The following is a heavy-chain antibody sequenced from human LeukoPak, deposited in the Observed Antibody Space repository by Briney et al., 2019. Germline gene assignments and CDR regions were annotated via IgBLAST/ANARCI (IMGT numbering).Heavy chain of an antibody. CDR3: ARDSQEFFQH. CDR1: GFTFDNYA. J-gene: IGHJ1*01. V-gene: IGHV3-43*02. Sequence: QTGGSLRLSCAASGFTFDNYAIHWVRQAPGKGLEWVSLISGDGGSTYYADSMKGRLTISRDNSKNSLYLQMNSLRTEDTALYYCARDSQEFFQHWGQGTLVTVSS. CDR2: ISGDGGST.